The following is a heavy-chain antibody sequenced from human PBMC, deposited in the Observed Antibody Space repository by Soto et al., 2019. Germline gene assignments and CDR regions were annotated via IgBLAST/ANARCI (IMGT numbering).Heavy chain of an antibody. CDR1: GYTFTDYL. J-gene: IGHJ6*02. V-gene: IGHV5-51*01. CDR3: AASIFYYGMDV. Sequence: GESLKISCKGSGYTFTDYLIGWGLQMPGKGPEWMGIIYPGDSDTKYNPSFQGQVTISADKSITTTYLQWSSLKASDTAIYYCAASIFYYGMDVWGQGTTVTVSS. CDR2: IYPGDSDT.